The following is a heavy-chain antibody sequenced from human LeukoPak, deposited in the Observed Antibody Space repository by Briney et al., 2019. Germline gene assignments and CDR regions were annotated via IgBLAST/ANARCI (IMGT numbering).Heavy chain of an antibody. Sequence: SETLSLTCTVSGGSISSYYWSWIRQPPGKGLEWIGYIYYSGSTNYNPSLKSRVTMSVDTSKNQFSLKLSSVTAADTAVYYCARAGYCSSTSCSRFDPWGQGTLVTVSS. CDR1: GGSISSYY. V-gene: IGHV4-59*12. D-gene: IGHD2-2*01. J-gene: IGHJ5*02. CDR3: ARAGYCSSTSCSRFDP. CDR2: IYYSGST.